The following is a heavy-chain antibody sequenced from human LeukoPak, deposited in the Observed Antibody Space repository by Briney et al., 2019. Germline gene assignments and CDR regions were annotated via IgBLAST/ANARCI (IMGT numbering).Heavy chain of an antibody. Sequence: PGGSLRLSCAAPGFTFSSYAMSWVRQAPGKGLEWVSAISGSGGSTYYADSVKGRFTISRYNSKNTLYLQMNSLRAEDTAVYYCAKDGTESYYDFWSGLTGYYFDYWGQGTLVTVSS. CDR2: ISGSGGST. CDR3: AKDGTESYYDFWSGLTGYYFDY. V-gene: IGHV3-23*01. J-gene: IGHJ4*02. CDR1: GFTFSSYA. D-gene: IGHD3-3*01.